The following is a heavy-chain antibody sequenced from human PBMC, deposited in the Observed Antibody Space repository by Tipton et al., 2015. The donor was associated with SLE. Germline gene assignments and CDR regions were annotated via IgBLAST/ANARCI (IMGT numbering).Heavy chain of an antibody. V-gene: IGHV1-18*01. CDR2: ISAYNGNT. J-gene: IGHJ3*02. CDR1: GYAFISYG. CDR3: ARISHAFDI. Sequence: QSGAEVKKHGASVKVSCKASGYAFISYGISWVRLAPGQGLEWMGWISAYNGNTNYAQKLQGRVTMTTDTSTSTAYMELRRLRSDDTAVYYRARISHAFDIWGQGTMVTVSS.